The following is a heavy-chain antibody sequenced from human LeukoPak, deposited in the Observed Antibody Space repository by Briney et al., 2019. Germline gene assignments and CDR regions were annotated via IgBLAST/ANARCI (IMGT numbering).Heavy chain of an antibody. CDR3: ARGEYQLLYRDYYYGMDV. V-gene: IGHV3-74*01. CDR2: INSDGSST. D-gene: IGHD2-2*02. J-gene: IGHJ6*02. Sequence: GGSLRLSCAASGFTFSSYWMHWVRQAPGKVLVWVSRINSDGSSTSYADSVKGRFTISRDNAKNPLYLQMNSLRAEDTAVYYCARGEYQLLYRDYYYGMDVWGQRTTVSVSS. CDR1: GFTFSSYW.